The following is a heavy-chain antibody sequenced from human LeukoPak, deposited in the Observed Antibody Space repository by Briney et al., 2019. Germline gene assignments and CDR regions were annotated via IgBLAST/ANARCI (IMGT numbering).Heavy chain of an antibody. J-gene: IGHJ4*02. V-gene: IGHV3-64*01. CDR3: ARVAVAGTWGPFDY. D-gene: IGHD6-19*01. Sequence: GGSLRLSCAASGFTFSSYAMHWLRQAPGKGLEYVSAISSNGGSTYYANSVKGRFTISRDNSKNTLYLQMGSLRAEDMAVYYCARVAVAGTWGPFDYWGQGTLVTVSS. CDR1: GFTFSSYA. CDR2: ISSNGGST.